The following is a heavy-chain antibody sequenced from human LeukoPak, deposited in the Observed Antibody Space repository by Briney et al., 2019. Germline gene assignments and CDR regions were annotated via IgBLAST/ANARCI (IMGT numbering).Heavy chain of an antibody. J-gene: IGHJ6*02. D-gene: IGHD3-9*01. CDR3: AREGRITIFSRMDV. V-gene: IGHV3-33*01. CDR1: ALPFSRYG. Sequence: PGGSLRLSCAVSALPFSRYGMHWVRQAPRKGLEWVAVIRSDGRNKYYRDSVKGGFIISRDHSKTTLHLQINLLSAEATPLYYCAREGRITIFSRMDVWGQGTTVTVCS. CDR2: IRSDGRNK.